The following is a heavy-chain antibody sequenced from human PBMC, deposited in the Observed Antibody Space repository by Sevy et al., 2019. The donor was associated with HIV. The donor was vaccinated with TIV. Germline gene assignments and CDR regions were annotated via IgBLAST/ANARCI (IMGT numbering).Heavy chain of an antibody. CDR3: ARGGRDIVVVVAAQYYYGMDV. J-gene: IGHJ6*02. Sequence: SETLSLTCAVYGGSFSGYYWSWIRQPPGKGLEWIGEINHSGSTNYNPSPKSRVTISVDTSKNQFSLKLSSVTAADTAVYYCARGGRDIVVVVAAQYYYGMDVWGQGTTVTVSS. CDR1: GGSFSGYY. D-gene: IGHD2-15*01. V-gene: IGHV4-34*01. CDR2: INHSGST.